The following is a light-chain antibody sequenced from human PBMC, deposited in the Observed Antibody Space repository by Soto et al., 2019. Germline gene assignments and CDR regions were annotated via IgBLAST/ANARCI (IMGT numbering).Light chain of an antibody. CDR1: NSDVGDYNY. CDR3: SSYAGSNNFEV. CDR2: EVN. V-gene: IGLV2-8*01. Sequence: QSALTQPPSASGSPGQSVTISCTGTNSDVGDYNYVSWYQQHPGKAPKLMIYEVNKRPSGVPDRFSGSKSGNTASLTVSGLQAEDEADYYCSSYAGSNNFEVFGGGTKLTVL. J-gene: IGLJ3*02.